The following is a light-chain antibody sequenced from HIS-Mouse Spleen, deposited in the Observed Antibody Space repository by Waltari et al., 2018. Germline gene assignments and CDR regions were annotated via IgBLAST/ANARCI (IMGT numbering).Light chain of an antibody. J-gene: IGLJ3*02. CDR1: SSDVGSYHL. CDR3: CSYAGSSTWV. Sequence: QSSLTQPASVSGSPARSITISCTGTSSDVGSYHLVPWYQQHPGKAPKLMIYEGSKRPSGVSNRFSGSKSGNTASLTISGLQAEDEADYYCCSYAGSSTWVFGGGTKLTVL. CDR2: EGS. V-gene: IGLV2-23*01.